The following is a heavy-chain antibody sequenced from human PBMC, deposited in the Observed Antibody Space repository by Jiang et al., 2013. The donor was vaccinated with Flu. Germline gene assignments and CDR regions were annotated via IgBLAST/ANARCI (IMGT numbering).Heavy chain of an antibody. Sequence: YIYYADSVKGRFTISRDNAKNSLYLQMNSLRAEDTAVYYCARVASVGATTGGEFDYWGQGTLVTVSS. D-gene: IGHD1-26*01. V-gene: IGHV3-21*01. J-gene: IGHJ4*02. CDR3: ARVASVGATTGGEFDY. CDR2: YI.